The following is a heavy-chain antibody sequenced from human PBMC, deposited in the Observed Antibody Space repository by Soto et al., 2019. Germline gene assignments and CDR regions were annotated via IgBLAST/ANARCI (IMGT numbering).Heavy chain of an antibody. CDR2: IITLFGSA. Sequence: QVQLVQSGAEVKKPGSSVKVSCKTSGGTFSNYAINWVRQAPGQGLEWMGGIITLFGSASYAQTFQGRVTITADISSSTAYMELSSLRSEDTAIYYCAKLTDGYNSGPVTWGQGTLVTVSS. J-gene: IGHJ5*02. CDR1: GGTFSNYA. V-gene: IGHV1-69*06. D-gene: IGHD5-12*01. CDR3: AKLTDGYNSGPVT.